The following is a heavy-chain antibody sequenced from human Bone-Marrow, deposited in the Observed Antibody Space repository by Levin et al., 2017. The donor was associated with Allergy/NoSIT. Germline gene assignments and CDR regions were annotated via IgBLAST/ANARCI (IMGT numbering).Heavy chain of an antibody. CDR3: AKGSGYCNRMGCLHIFDY. V-gene: IGHV3-23*01. CDR1: GFIFSTFV. CDR2: ISGSGTNT. Sequence: GGSLRLSCAASGFIFSTFVMSWVRQAPGKGLEWVSSISGSGTNTYYADSVKGRFTISRDNSKNTLSLQMNGLRAEDTAVYYCAKGSGYCNRMGCLHIFDYWGPGTLVTVSS. J-gene: IGHJ4*02. D-gene: IGHD2/OR15-2a*01.